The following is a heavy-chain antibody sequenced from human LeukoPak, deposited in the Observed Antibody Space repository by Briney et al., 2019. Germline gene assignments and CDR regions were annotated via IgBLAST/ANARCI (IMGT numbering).Heavy chain of an antibody. Sequence: SQTLSLTCTVSGGSISSGDYYWSWIRQPPGKGLEWIGYIYYSGSTYYNPSLKSRVTISVDTSKNRFSLKLSSVTAADTAVYYCAIMDTAMAAGYWGQGTLVTVSS. CDR1: GGSISSGDYY. J-gene: IGHJ4*02. CDR2: IYYSGST. V-gene: IGHV4-30-4*01. CDR3: AIMDTAMAAGY. D-gene: IGHD5-18*01.